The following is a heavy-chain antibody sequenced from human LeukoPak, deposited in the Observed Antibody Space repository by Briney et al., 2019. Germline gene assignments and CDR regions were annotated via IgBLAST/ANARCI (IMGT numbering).Heavy chain of an antibody. D-gene: IGHD4-11*01. CDR2: IRGYNGYT. Sequence: ASVKVSCKASGYTFTNYGVSWARQAPGQGLEWMGWIRGYNGYTNYAQKFQFRVTMTTDTSTSTAYMELRSLTSDDTAVYYCARDKAVTTELTQYFHHWGQGTLVTVSS. V-gene: IGHV1-18*01. J-gene: IGHJ1*01. CDR1: GYTFTNYG. CDR3: ARDKAVTTELTQYFHH.